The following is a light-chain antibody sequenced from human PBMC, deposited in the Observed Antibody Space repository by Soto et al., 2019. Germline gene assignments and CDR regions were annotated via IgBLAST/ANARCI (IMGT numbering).Light chain of an antibody. CDR2: DVS. CDR3: SSYTSSSSLV. J-gene: IGLJ2*01. V-gene: IGLV2-14*01. Sequence: QSALTQPASVSGSPGQSITISCTGTSSDVGGYNYVSWYQQHPGKVPKLMIYDVSNRPSGVSNRFSASKSGNTASLTISGLQAEDDADYYCSSYTSSSSLVFGGGTKLTVL. CDR1: SSDVGGYNY.